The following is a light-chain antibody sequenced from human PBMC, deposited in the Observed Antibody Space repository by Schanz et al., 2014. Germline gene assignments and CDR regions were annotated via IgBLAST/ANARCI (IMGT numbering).Light chain of an antibody. CDR2: DTS. J-gene: IGKJ2*01. V-gene: IGKV3-11*01. Sequence: PGERATLSCRASQSVSSYLAWYQHIPGQAPRLLIYDTSNRATGIPARFSGSGSGTDFTLTISSLEPEDFATYYCQQYDTYYTFGQGTKLEIK. CDR3: QQYDTYYT. CDR1: QSVSSY.